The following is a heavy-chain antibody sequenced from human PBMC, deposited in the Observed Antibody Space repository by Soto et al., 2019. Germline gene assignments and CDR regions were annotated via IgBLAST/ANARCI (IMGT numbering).Heavy chain of an antibody. Sequence: QVQLVQSGAEVQKPGSSVKVSCKVSGGTFSSHSINWVRQAPEQGPEWMGGIIPIFGTENYAQKFQGRVTITADESTSTAYMELSSLTSEDTALYYCSTSVYCSTTRCYYYYGLDVWGQGTTVIVSS. CDR3: STSVYCSTTRCYYYYGLDV. V-gene: IGHV1-69*01. CDR2: IIPIFGTE. D-gene: IGHD2-2*01. CDR1: GGTFSSHS. J-gene: IGHJ6*02.